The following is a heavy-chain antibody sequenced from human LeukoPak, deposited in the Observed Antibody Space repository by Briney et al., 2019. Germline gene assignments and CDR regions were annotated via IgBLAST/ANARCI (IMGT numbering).Heavy chain of an antibody. Sequence: PSETLSLTCAVYGGSFSGYYWSWIRQPPGKGLEWIGYIYYSGSTNYNPSLKSRVTISVDTSKNQFSLKLSSVTAADTAVYYCARGGQTRGYDYWGQGTLVTVSS. J-gene: IGHJ4*02. CDR1: GGSFSGYY. D-gene: IGHD5-12*01. V-gene: IGHV4-59*01. CDR3: ARGGQTRGYDY. CDR2: IYYSGST.